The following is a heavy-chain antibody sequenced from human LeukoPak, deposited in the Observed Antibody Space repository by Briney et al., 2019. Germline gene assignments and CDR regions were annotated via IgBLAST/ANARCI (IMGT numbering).Heavy chain of an antibody. D-gene: IGHD3-9*01. CDR3: ARAEDQGRYFDWLPGFDP. V-gene: IGHV1-69*13. Sequence: SVKVSCKASGGTFSSYVINWVRQAPGQGLEWMGGILPIFGTAIYAQHFQGRLTITADESTNSAYMVLNRLRSDDTAVYYCARAEDQGRYFDWLPGFDPWGQGTLVTVSS. CDR1: GGTFSSYV. J-gene: IGHJ5*02. CDR2: ILPIFGTA.